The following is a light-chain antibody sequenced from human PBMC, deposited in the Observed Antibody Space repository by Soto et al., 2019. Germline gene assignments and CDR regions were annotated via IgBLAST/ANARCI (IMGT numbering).Light chain of an antibody. Sequence: DVQMTQSPCTLSASVVDRVAITCRASQSISRWLALYQQKPGKAPKLLIYDASTLESGVPSRFSGSGSGTEFTLNISSLQPDDFATYYCHQYNSYFQTFGQGTKVDIK. CDR2: DAS. CDR3: HQYNSYFQT. V-gene: IGKV1-5*01. CDR1: QSISRW. J-gene: IGKJ1*01.